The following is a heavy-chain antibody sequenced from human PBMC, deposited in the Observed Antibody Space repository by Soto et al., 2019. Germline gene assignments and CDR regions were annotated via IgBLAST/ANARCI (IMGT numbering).Heavy chain of an antibody. CDR3: ARVWYSSSWYVSYFDY. D-gene: IGHD6-13*01. CDR2: IYYSGST. CDR1: GGSISSGGYY. V-gene: IGHV4-31*03. J-gene: IGHJ4*02. Sequence: TSETLSLTCTVSGGSISSGGYYWSWIRQHPGKGLECIGYIYYSGSTYYNPSLKSRVTISVDTSKNQFSLKLSSVTAADTAVYYCARVWYSSSWYVSYFDYWGQGTLVTVSS.